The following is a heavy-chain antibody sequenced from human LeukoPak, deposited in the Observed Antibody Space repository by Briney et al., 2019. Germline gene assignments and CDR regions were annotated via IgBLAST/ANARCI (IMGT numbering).Heavy chain of an antibody. V-gene: IGHV3-23*01. D-gene: IGHD1-1*01. Sequence: GGSLRLSCAASGFTFSSFAMSWVRQAPGKGLEWVSVISGSGGNTYYAASVKGRFTISRDNSKNTLYLQMNSLRAEDTAVYYCVKLERPYYYYGMDVWGQGTTVTVSS. CDR2: ISGSGGNT. CDR3: VKLERPYYYYGMDV. J-gene: IGHJ6*02. CDR1: GFTFSSFA.